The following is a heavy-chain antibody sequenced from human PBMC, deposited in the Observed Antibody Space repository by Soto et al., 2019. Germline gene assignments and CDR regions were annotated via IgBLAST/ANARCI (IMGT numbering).Heavy chain of an antibody. CDR1: GGSISSGGYS. J-gene: IGHJ4*02. CDR2: IYHSGST. V-gene: IGHV4-30-2*01. D-gene: IGHD4-17*01. CDR3: ARGTDYGGNRPFDY. Sequence: QLQLQESGSGLVKPSQTLSLTCAVSGGSISSGGYSWSWIRQPPGKGLEWIGYIYHSGSTYYNPSLKGRVTISVDRSKNQFSLKLSSVTAADTAVYYCARGTDYGGNRPFDYWGQGTLVTVSS.